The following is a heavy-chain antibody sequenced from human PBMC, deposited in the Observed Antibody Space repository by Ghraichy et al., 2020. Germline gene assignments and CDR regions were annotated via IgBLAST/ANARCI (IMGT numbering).Heavy chain of an antibody. Sequence: GSLRLSCTVSGGSINSYYWNWIRQPPGKGLEWIGYVYYSGDTNFNPSLKSRVTISVDTSKNQFSLKVTSVTAADTAVYYCARGHRPGYRSFRLDYWGQGTLVTVAS. J-gene: IGHJ4*02. CDR1: GGSINSYY. V-gene: IGHV4-59*01. CDR2: VYYSGDT. CDR3: ARGHRPGYRSFRLDY. D-gene: IGHD2-15*01.